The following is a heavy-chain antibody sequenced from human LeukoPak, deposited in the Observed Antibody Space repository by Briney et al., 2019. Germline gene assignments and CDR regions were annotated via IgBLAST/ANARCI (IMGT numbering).Heavy chain of an antibody. CDR3: ARFTVAAFDY. J-gene: IGHJ4*02. CDR1: RVSINSYY. V-gene: IGHV4-59*01. Sequence: SETLSLTCTVSRVSINSYYWSWIRQPPGKGLEWIGYIYYSGSTNYNPSLKSRVTMPVDTSKNQFSLKLSSVTAADTAVYFCARFTVAAFDYWGQGTLVTVSS. CDR2: IYYSGST. D-gene: IGHD4-23*01.